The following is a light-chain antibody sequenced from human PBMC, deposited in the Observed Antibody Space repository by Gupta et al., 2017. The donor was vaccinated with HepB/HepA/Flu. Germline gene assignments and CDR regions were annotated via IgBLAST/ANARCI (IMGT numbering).Light chain of an antibody. Sequence: QSALAQPAPVSGSPGPSVTIPCTGTSGDVGANNYVSWYQQYPGKAPKVIIYDVSARPSVVSYRFSGSKSGNTASLTISGLQAEDEADYYCCSYRSSNTLFVFGTGTKVTVL. J-gene: IGLJ1*01. CDR1: SGDVGANNY. CDR3: CSYRSSNTLFV. CDR2: DVS. V-gene: IGLV2-14*03.